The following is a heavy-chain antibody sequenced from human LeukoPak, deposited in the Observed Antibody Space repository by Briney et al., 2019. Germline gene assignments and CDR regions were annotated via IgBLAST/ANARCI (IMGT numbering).Heavy chain of an antibody. CDR1: GYTFTSYD. CDR3: ATVVTGDAFDI. V-gene: IGHV1-8*01. CDR2: MNPNSGDT. J-gene: IGHJ3*02. Sequence: EASVKVSCKASGYTFTSYDINWVRQATGQGLEWMGWMNPNSGDTAYAQKFQGRVTMTRSTSLSTAYMELSSLRSEDTAVYYCATVVTGDAFDIWGQGTMVTVSS.